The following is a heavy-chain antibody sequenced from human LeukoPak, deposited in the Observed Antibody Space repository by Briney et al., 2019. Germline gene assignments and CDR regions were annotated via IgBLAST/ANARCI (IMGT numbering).Heavy chain of an antibody. J-gene: IGHJ2*01. D-gene: IGHD3-22*01. CDR3: ARDKVYYYDSSGYSYYWYFDL. Sequence: GGSLRLSCAASEFTFSSYEMNWVRQAPGKGLEWVSYISSSGSTIYYTDSVQGRFTISRDNAKNSLYLQMNSLRGEDTAVYYCARDKVYYYDSSGYSYYWYFDLWGRGTLVTVSS. V-gene: IGHV3-48*03. CDR2: ISSSGSTI. CDR1: EFTFSSYE.